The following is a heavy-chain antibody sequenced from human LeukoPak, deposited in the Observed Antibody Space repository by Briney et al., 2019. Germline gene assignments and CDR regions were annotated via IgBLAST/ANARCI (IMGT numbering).Heavy chain of an antibody. Sequence: PSETLSLTCTVSGGSISGSNYFWGWIRQPPGKGLEWIGNIYYSGSTYYNPSLKSRVTISVDTSKSQFSLKLSSVTAADTAVYYCARGTGSGSYFHGWGQGTLVTVSS. D-gene: IGHD3-10*01. CDR1: GGSISGSNYF. CDR2: IYYSGST. J-gene: IGHJ1*01. V-gene: IGHV4-39*01. CDR3: ARGTGSGSYFHG.